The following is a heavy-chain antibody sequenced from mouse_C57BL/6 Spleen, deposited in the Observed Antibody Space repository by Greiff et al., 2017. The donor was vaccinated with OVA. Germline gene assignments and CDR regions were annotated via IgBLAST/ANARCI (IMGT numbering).Heavy chain of an antibody. CDR1: GYTFTSYW. Sequence: QVQLQQPGAELVKPGASVKLSCKASGYTFTSYWMPWVKQRPGQGLEWIGMIHPNSGSTNYNEKFKSKATMTVDKSSSTAYMQLSSLPSEDSAVYYCASPFSTTVVAKYDFDYWGQGTTLTVSS. V-gene: IGHV1-64*01. CDR3: ASPFSTTVVAKYDFDY. CDR2: IHPNSGST. D-gene: IGHD1-1*01. J-gene: IGHJ2*01.